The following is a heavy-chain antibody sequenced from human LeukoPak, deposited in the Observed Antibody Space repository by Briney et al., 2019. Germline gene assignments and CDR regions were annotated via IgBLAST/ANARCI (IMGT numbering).Heavy chain of an antibody. CDR1: GGSVDTYY. J-gene: IGHJ4*02. CDR3: TNLGCQGDY. V-gene: IGHV4-4*07. Sequence: SETLSLTCAVSGGSVDTYYWSWIRQPAGKGLEWIGRIYPSGITNYNPSLKSRVTMSVDTSKNHLSLRVTSVTAADTAMYYCTNLGCQGDYWGQGTLVTVSS. CDR2: IYPSGIT. D-gene: IGHD3-16*01.